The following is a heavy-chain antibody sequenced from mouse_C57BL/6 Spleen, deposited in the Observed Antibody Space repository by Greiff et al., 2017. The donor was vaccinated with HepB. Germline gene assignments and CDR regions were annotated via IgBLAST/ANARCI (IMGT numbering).Heavy chain of an antibody. V-gene: IGHV5-4*01. CDR3: ARDWQLGRGLAY. D-gene: IGHD4-1*02. J-gene: IGHJ3*01. Sequence: EVQRVESGGGLVKPGGSLKLSCAASGFTFSSYAMSWVRQTPEKRLEWVATISDGGSYTYYPDNVKGRFTISRDNAKNNLYLQMSHLKSEDTAMYYCARDWQLGRGLAYWGQGTLVTVSA. CDR2: ISDGGSYT. CDR1: GFTFSSYA.